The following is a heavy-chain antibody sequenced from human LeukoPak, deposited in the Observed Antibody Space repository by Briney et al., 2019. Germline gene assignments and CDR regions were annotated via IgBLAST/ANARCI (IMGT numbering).Heavy chain of an antibody. V-gene: IGHV4-59*08. CDR3: ARHVGSLDY. CDR2: ICYSGST. D-gene: IGHD1-26*01. CDR1: GGSISSYY. Sequence: SETLSLTCTVSGGSISSYYWSWIRQPPGKGLEWIGYICYSGSTNYNPSLKSRVTISVDTSKNQFSLKLSSVTAADTAVYYCARHVGSLDYWGQGTLVTVSS. J-gene: IGHJ4*02.